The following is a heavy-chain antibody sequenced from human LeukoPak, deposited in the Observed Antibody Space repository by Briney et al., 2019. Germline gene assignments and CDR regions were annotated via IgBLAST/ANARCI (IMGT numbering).Heavy chain of an antibody. CDR2: IGTAGDT. CDR1: GFTFSSYD. Sequence: GGSLRLSCAASGFTFSSYDMHWVRQATGKGLEWVSAIGTAGDTYYPGSVKGRFTISRENAKNSLYLQMNSLRAEDTAVYCCARGDMVRGVIMAFDPWGQGTLVTVSS. J-gene: IGHJ5*02. V-gene: IGHV3-13*01. CDR3: ARGDMVRGVIMAFDP. D-gene: IGHD3-10*01.